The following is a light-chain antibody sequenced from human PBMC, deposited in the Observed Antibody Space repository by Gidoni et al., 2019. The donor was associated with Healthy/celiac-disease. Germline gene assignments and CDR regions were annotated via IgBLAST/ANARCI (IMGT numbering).Light chain of an antibody. V-gene: IGKV1-39*01. J-gene: IGKJ1*01. CDR1: QSISSY. CDR2: AAS. CDR3: QQSYSTPRT. Sequence: DIQMTQYPSSLSASVGDRVTITGRASQSISSYLNWYQQKPGKAPKLLIYAASSLHSGVPSRFSGSGSGTDFTLTISSLQPEYFATYYCQQSYSTPRTFGQGTKVEIK.